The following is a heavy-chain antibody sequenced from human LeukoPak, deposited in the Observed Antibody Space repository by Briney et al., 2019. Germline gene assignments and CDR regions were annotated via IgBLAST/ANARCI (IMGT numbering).Heavy chain of an antibody. CDR3: ARRRGKGSAAHIDY. Sequence: GESLKISCKGSGYSFTSYWIAWVRQMPGKGLEWMGIIDPGNSDTRYSPSFQGQVTISANKSISTAYLQWRSLKASDTAMYYCARRRGKGSAAHIDYWGQGTLVTVSS. J-gene: IGHJ4*02. CDR1: GYSFTSYW. D-gene: IGHD1-26*01. V-gene: IGHV5-51*01. CDR2: IDPGNSDT.